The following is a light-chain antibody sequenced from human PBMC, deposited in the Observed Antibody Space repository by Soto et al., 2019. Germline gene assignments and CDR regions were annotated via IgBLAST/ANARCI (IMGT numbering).Light chain of an antibody. Sequence: QSVLTQPASVSGSPGQSITISCTGTISDIGGYNFISWYQHHPGKAPKLVIYDVNNRPSGISYRFSGSKSGNTASLTISGLQAEDGADYYCASYTRPTPLVFGGGTKLPVL. CDR3: ASYTRPTPLV. CDR2: DVN. V-gene: IGLV2-14*01. CDR1: ISDIGGYNF. J-gene: IGLJ2*01.